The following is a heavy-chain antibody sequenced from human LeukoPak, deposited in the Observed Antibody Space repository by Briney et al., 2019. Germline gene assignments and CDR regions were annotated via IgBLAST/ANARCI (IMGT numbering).Heavy chain of an antibody. V-gene: IGHV3-74*01. Sequence: GGSLRLSCAASGFTFSSYWMHWVRQAPGKGLVWVSRINSDGSSTSYADSVKGRFTIPRDNAKNTLYLQMNSLRAEDTAVYYCARVSPEGDYDYWGQGALVTVSS. CDR1: GFTFSSYW. CDR2: INSDGSST. CDR3: ARVSPEGDYDY. J-gene: IGHJ4*02. D-gene: IGHD4-17*01.